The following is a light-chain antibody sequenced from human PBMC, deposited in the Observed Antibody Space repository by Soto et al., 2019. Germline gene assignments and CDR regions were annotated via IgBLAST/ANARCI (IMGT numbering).Light chain of an antibody. J-gene: IGLJ1*01. CDR2: EVY. CDR1: SSDVGGYNY. V-gene: IGLV2-8*01. Sequence: QSALTQPRSASGSPGQSVTISCTGTSSDVGGYNYVSWYQHHPGKAPKLIIYEVYNRPSGVPDRFSGSKSGNTAALTVSWLQAEDEADYYCSSYVGTNSYVFGTGNKLTVL. CDR3: SSYVGTNSYV.